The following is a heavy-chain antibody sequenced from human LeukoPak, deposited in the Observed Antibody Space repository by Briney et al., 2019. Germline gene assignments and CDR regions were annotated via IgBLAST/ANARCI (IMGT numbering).Heavy chain of an antibody. J-gene: IGHJ4*02. V-gene: IGHV3-30*02. Sequence: GQSLRLSSAASAFTFSIIGMHCVRQAPGKGLQWVASIRYDGSNTYYADSVKGRSNISRDNSKNTLYLQMDSLRVEDTAMYYCARGFYDSSGHYFGYWGQGTLVTVSS. CDR3: ARGFYDSSGHYFGY. CDR1: AFTFSIIG. CDR2: IRYDGSNT. D-gene: IGHD3-22*01.